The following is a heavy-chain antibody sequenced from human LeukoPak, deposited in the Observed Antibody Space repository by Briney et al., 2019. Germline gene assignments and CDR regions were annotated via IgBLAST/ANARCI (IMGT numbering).Heavy chain of an antibody. V-gene: IGHV3-30*18. CDR1: GFTFSIHG. D-gene: IGHD3-10*02. CDR2: ISHDGSNK. CDR3: AELGITMIGGV. J-gene: IGHJ6*04. Sequence: PGGSLRLSCAASGFTFSIHGMYWVRQAPGKRLEWVAFISHDGSNKYYANSVRGRFTISRDNAKNSLYLQMNSLRAEDTAVYYCAELGITMIGGVWGKGTTVTISS.